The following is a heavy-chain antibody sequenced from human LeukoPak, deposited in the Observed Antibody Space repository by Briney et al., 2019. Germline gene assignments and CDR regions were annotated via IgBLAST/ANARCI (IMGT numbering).Heavy chain of an antibody. Sequence: PGGPLRLSCAASGFTFSSYSMNWVRQAPGKGLEWASSISSSSSYIYYADSVKGRFTISRDNAKNSLYLQMNSLRAEDTAVYYCARRAGAYSHPYDYWGQGTLVTVSS. J-gene: IGHJ4*02. CDR3: ARRAGAYSHPYDY. D-gene: IGHD4/OR15-4a*01. CDR2: ISSSSSYI. CDR1: GFTFSSYS. V-gene: IGHV3-21*04.